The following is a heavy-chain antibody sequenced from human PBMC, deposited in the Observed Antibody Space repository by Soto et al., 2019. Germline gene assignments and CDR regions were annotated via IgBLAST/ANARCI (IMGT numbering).Heavy chain of an antibody. CDR3: AKDLHLTCLWFGELCKGPNYYYYGMDV. J-gene: IGHJ6*02. D-gene: IGHD3-10*01. V-gene: IGHV3-23*01. CDR2: ISGSGGST. Sequence: GGSLRLSCAASGFTFSSYAMSWVRQAPGKGLEWVSAISGSGGSTYYADSVKGRFTISRDNSKNTLYLQMNSLRAEDTAVYYCAKDLHLTCLWFGELCKGPNYYYYGMDVWGQGTTVTVSS. CDR1: GFTFSSYA.